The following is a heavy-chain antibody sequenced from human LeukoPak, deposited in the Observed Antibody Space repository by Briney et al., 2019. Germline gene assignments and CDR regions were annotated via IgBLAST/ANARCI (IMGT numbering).Heavy chain of an antibody. J-gene: IGHJ3*02. D-gene: IGHD3-10*01. CDR1: GFTFDDYG. CDR2: INWNGGST. Sequence: GGSLRLSCAASGFTFDDYGMSWVRQAPGKGLEGVSGINWNGGSTGYADSAKGRFTISRDNAKNSLYLQMNSLRAEDTALYYCAREPYGSGSYGAFDIWGQGTMVTVSS. CDR3: AREPYGSGSYGAFDI. V-gene: IGHV3-20*04.